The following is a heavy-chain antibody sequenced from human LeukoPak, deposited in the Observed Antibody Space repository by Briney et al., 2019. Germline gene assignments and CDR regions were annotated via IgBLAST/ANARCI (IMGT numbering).Heavy chain of an antibody. CDR1: GFTFDDYA. J-gene: IGHJ4*02. CDR3: ARGQSSGYDY. D-gene: IGHD3-22*01. V-gene: IGHV3-9*01. Sequence: PGRSLRLSCAASGFTFDDYAMHWVRQAPGKGLEWVSGISWNSGSIGYADSVKGRFTISRDNAKNSLYLQMNSLRAEDTALYYCARGQSSGYDYWGQGTLVTVSS. CDR2: ISWNSGSI.